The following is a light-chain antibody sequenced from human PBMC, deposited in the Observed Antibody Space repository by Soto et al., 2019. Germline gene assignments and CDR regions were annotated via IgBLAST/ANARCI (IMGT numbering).Light chain of an antibody. J-gene: IGLJ2*01. V-gene: IGLV2-8*01. Sequence: QSALTQPPSASGSPGQSVAISCTGTNSDVGGYNYVSWYQYHPGKVPKLMIYEVTKRPSGVPDRFSGSKSGNTASLTVSGLQAEDEAEYYCSSYTSNYIVVLGGGTKLTVL. CDR1: NSDVGGYNY. CDR3: SSYTSNYIVV. CDR2: EVT.